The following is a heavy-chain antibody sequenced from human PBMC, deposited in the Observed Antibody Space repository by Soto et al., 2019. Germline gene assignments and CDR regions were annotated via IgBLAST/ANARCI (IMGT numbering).Heavy chain of an antibody. V-gene: IGHV1-2*02. CDR2: MRPDSGGA. J-gene: IGHJ4*02. Sequence: ASVKVSCKASGYTFTGYYLHWIRQAPGQGLQGMGWMRPDSGGANYAQKFQGRVSMTRDTSTSTFYMELSRLASDDAAVYYCARDPHEGVYDYWGQGTQVTVSS. CDR3: ARDPHEGVYDY. CDR1: GYTFTGYY. D-gene: IGHD3-16*01.